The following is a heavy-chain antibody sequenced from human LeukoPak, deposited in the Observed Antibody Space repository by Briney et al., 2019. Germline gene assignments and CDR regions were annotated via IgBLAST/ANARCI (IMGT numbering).Heavy chain of an antibody. CDR2: IIPLFGTP. Sequence: SVKVSWKASGGTFSSYTISWVRQAPGQGLEWMGGIIPLFGTPDYAQKFQGRVTITADKSTSTAYMELSSLRSEDTAVYYCASATLRCSGGSCYEMDVWGKGTTVTVSS. CDR1: GGTFSSYT. J-gene: IGHJ6*04. CDR3: ASATLRCSGGSCYEMDV. V-gene: IGHV1-69*06. D-gene: IGHD2-15*01.